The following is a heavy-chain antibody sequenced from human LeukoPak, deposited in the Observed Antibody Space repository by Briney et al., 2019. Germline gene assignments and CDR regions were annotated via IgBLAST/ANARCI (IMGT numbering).Heavy chain of an antibody. CDR3: AIGPSSSSPIGYYYMDV. J-gene: IGHJ6*03. V-gene: IGHV4-34*01. CDR1: RGSFSGSN. Sequence: PSETLSLTCAVYRGSFSGSNWSWIRQPPGKGLEWIGEINHSGSTNYNPSLKSRVTISVDTSKNQFSLKLSSVAAADTAVYYCAIGPSSSSPIGYYYMDVWGKGTTVTVSS. D-gene: IGHD6-6*01. CDR2: INHSGST.